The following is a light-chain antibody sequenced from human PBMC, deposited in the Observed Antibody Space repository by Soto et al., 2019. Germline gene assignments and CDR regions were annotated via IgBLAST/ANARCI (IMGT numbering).Light chain of an antibody. CDR2: GAS. V-gene: IGKV3-20*01. J-gene: IGKJ1*01. Sequence: VLSMSPGTLSLSTGERATLSCRASQSVSSSYLAWYQQKPGQAPRLLIYGASSRATGIPDRFSGSGSGTDFTLTICILEPEDFTVYYCPEDASSPWTFGQAAKADI. CDR3: PEDASSPWT. CDR1: QSVSSSY.